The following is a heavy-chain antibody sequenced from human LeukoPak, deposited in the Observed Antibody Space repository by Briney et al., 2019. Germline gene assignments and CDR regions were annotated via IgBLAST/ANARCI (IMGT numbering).Heavy chain of an antibody. V-gene: IGHV4-4*02. Sequence: SGTLSLTCAVSGGSISSSNWWSWVRQPPGKGLEWIGEIYHSGSTNYNPSLKSRVTISVDKSKNQFSPKLSSVTAADTAVYYCARAVGAARPYYYYGMDVWGQGTTVTVSS. CDR1: GGSISSSNW. CDR3: ARAVGAARPYYYYGMDV. D-gene: IGHD6-6*01. J-gene: IGHJ6*02. CDR2: IYHSGST.